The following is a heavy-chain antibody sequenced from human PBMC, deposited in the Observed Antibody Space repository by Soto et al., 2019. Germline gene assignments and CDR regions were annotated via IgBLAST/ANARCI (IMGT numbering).Heavy chain of an antibody. CDR1: GGTFSSYA. Sequence: GASVKVSCKASGGTFSSYAISWVRQAPGQGLEWMGGIIPIFGTANYAQKFQGRVTITADESTSTAYMELSSLRSEDTAVYYCARDPVSRADRSSSWYSSSYYYYGMDVWGQGTTVTVSS. D-gene: IGHD6-13*01. CDR3: ARDPVSRADRSSSWYSSSYYYYGMDV. CDR2: IIPIFGTA. J-gene: IGHJ6*02. V-gene: IGHV1-69*13.